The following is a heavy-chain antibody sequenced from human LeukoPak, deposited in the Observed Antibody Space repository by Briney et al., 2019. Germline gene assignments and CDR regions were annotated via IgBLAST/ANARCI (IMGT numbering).Heavy chain of an antibody. CDR2: IDWDDDK. V-gene: IGHV2-70*11. D-gene: IGHD3-10*01. CDR1: GFSLSTSGMC. CDR3: ARITMVRGAMGGFDY. J-gene: IGHJ4*02. Sequence: QSGPALVKPTQTLTLTCTFAGFSLSTSGMCVSWIRQSPGKALEWLARIDWDDDKYYSTSLKTRLTISKDTSKNQVVLTMTNMDPVDTATYYCARITMVRGAMGGFDYWGQGTLVTVSS.